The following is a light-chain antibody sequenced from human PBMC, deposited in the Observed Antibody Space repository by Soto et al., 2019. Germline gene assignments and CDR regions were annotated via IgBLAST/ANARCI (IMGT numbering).Light chain of an antibody. Sequence: DIQMTQSPSTLSASVGDRVTITCRASQSISSWLAWYQQKPGKAPKLLIYKASSLESEVPSRFSGSGSGTEFTLTISSLQPDDFATYYCQQYNSYSLTFGGGTKV. V-gene: IGKV1-5*03. CDR1: QSISSW. CDR3: QQYNSYSLT. J-gene: IGKJ4*01. CDR2: KAS.